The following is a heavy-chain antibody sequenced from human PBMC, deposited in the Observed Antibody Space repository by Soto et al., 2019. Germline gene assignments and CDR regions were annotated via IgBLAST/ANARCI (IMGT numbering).Heavy chain of an antibody. CDR3: AREGVRGMDV. V-gene: IGHV1-8*01. D-gene: IGHD2-21*01. CDR1: GYTFTSYD. Sequence: QVQLVQSGAEVKKPGASVKVSCKASGYTFTSYDINWVRQATGQGLEWMGWMNPNSANTGYAQKSKSRVTMTRNTSITTAYRARRSLSSKETAVYYCAREGVRGMDVWSQGTTVTVSS. J-gene: IGHJ6*02. CDR2: MNPNSANT.